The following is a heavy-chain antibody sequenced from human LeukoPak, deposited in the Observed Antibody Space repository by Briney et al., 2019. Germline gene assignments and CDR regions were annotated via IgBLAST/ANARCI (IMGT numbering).Heavy chain of an antibody. Sequence: SETLSLTCTVSGGSISGYYWSWIRQPPGKGLEWIGYIYYSGSTNYNPSLKSRVTISVDTSKNQLSLKLSSVTAADTAVYYCAGYSSGRQPVYWGQGTLVTVSS. CDR1: GGSISGYY. J-gene: IGHJ4*02. CDR3: AGYSSGRQPVY. CDR2: IYYSGST. D-gene: IGHD6-19*01. V-gene: IGHV4-59*01.